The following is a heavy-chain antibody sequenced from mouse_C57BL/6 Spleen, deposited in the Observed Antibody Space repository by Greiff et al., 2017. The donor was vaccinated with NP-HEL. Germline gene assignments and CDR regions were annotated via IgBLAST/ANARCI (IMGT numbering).Heavy chain of an antibody. CDR3: ARAGANWDGDD. Sequence: QVQLQQPGAELVKPGASVKLSCKASGYTFTSYWMHWVKQRPGQGLEWIGMIHPNSGSTNYNEKFKSKATLTVDKSSSTAYMQLSSLTSEDSAVYYCARAGANWDGDDWGQGTTLTVSS. CDR1: GYTFTSYW. D-gene: IGHD4-1*01. CDR2: IHPNSGST. V-gene: IGHV1-64*01. J-gene: IGHJ2*01.